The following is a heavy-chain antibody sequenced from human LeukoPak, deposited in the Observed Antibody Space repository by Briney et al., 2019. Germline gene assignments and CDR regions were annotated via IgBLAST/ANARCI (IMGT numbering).Heavy chain of an antibody. CDR2: ISYDGANK. J-gene: IGHJ4*02. CDR3: ARDNGRFGELLHLGY. V-gene: IGHV3-30-3*01. CDR1: GFTFSRHA. Sequence: PGGSLRLSCAASGFTFSRHALHWVRQAPGKGLEWVATISYDGANKYYADSVKGRFTISRENSKNTLYLDMNSLRAEDTAVYYCARDNGRFGELLHLGYWGQGTLVTVSS. D-gene: IGHD3-10*01.